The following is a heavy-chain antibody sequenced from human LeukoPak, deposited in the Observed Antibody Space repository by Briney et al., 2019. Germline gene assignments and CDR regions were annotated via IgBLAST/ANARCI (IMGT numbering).Heavy chain of an antibody. J-gene: IGHJ5*02. Sequence: PSETLSLTCTVSGGSISTYYWSWIRQPPGKGLEWIGYIYCSGSTNYNPSLKSRVTISVDTSKNQFSLKLSSVTAADTAVYYCAREYYYGSGSYWFDPWGQGTLVTVSS. CDR3: AREYYYGSGSYWFDP. V-gene: IGHV4-59*01. CDR1: GGSISTYY. CDR2: IYCSGST. D-gene: IGHD3-10*01.